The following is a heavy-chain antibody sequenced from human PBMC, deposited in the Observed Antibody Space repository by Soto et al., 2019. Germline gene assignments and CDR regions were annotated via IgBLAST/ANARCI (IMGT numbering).Heavy chain of an antibody. J-gene: IGHJ4*02. Sequence: VQLVQSGSEVKKPGSSVKVSCKASGDTSTTYVVSWVRQAPGNGLEWMGGINPMSRTAKYAEKYSGRVTITADEATKTVYLDLTTLRFEDTAVYCCVRGTYCCASCYFAREYWGQGTLVAVSS. D-gene: IGHD2-2*01. CDR2: INPMSRTA. CDR3: VRGTYCCASCYFAREY. V-gene: IGHV1-69*01. CDR1: GDTSTTYV.